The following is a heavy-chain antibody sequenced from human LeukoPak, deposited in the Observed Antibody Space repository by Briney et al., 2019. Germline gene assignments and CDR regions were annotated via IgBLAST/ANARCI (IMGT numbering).Heavy chain of an antibody. Sequence: GGSLRLSCATSGFIFSGSDIHCVRQASGRGLECVGRIRTKLRNYATAYAASGKGRFNIYRDVSGDTAYLQMNSLKTEDTAVYYCTTYISGHYWGQGTLVTVSS. CDR3: TTYISGHY. V-gene: IGHV3-73*01. CDR2: IRTKLRNYAT. D-gene: IGHD1-20*01. J-gene: IGHJ4*02. CDR1: GFIFSGSD.